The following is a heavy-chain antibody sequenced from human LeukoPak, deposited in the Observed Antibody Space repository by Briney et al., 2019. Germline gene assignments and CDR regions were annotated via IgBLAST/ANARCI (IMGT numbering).Heavy chain of an antibody. CDR2: ISWNSGSI. V-gene: IGHV3-9*01. Sequence: PGGSLRLSCAASGFTFDDYAMHWVRQAPGKGLEWVSGISWNSGSIGYADSVKGRFTISRDNAKNSVYLQMNSLRDEDTAVYYCARDGSGSYMVYWGQGTLVTVSS. D-gene: IGHD3-10*01. CDR3: ARDGSGSYMVY. J-gene: IGHJ4*02. CDR1: GFTFDDYA.